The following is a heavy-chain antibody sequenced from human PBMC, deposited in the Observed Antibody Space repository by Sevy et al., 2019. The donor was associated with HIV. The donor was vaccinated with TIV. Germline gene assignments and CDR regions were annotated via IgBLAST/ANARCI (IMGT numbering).Heavy chain of an antibody. CDR2: MNTKRGNT. J-gene: IGHJ6*02. V-gene: IGHV1-8*01. Sequence: ASVKVSCKSSGYTFTSYDIHWVRQATGQGLEWMGWMNTKRGNTGYAQKFQGRVTMTRNTSISTAYMELSSLRSEDTAVYYCARWWGTSYYYYYAMDVWGQGTTVTVSS. CDR3: ARWWGTSYYYYYAMDV. CDR1: GYTFTSYD. D-gene: IGHD2-8*02.